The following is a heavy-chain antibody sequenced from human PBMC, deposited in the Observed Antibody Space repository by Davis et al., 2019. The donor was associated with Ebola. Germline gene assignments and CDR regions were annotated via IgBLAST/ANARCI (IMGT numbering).Heavy chain of an antibody. V-gene: IGHV3-9*01. D-gene: IGHD2-15*01. CDR3: AKATAVAARNYYYGMDV. CDR1: GLTFDDYA. CDR2: ITLNSGVT. J-gene: IGHJ6*02. Sequence: PGGSLRLSCATSGLTFDDYAMHWFRQAPGKGLEWVSGITLNSGVTGYADSVKGRFTISRDNAKNSLYLQMNSLGVEDTALYYCAKATAVAARNYYYGMDVWGQGTTVTVSS.